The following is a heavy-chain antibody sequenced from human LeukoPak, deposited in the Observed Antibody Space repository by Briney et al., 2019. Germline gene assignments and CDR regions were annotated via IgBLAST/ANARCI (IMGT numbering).Heavy chain of an antibody. V-gene: IGHV3-72*01. D-gene: IGHD5-18*01. J-gene: IGHJ4*02. CDR2: SRNKAKRYTT. CDR3: ARDRYSLGDFDY. CDR1: GFTFSEHY. Sequence: SGGSLRLSCAASGFTFSEHYMDWVRQAPGKGLEWVGRSRNKAKRYTTEYAASVKGRFSISRDDSTNSLYLQMNSLRAEDTAVYYCARDRYSLGDFDYWGQGTLVTVSS.